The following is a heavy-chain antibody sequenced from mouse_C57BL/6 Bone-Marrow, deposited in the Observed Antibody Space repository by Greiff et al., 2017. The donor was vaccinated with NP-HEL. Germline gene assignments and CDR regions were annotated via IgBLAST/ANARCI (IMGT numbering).Heavy chain of an antibody. V-gene: IGHV1-78*01. D-gene: IGHD2-3*01. CDR1: GYTFTDHT. CDR2: IYPRDGST. CDR3: ARGGPIYDGYYDYFDY. Sequence: VQLQQSDAELVKPGASVKISCKVSGYTFTDHTIHWMKQRPEQGLEWIGNIYPRDGSTKYNEKFKGKATLTADKSSSTAYMQLNSLTSEDSAVYFCARGGPIYDGYYDYFDYWGQGTTLTVSS. J-gene: IGHJ2*01.